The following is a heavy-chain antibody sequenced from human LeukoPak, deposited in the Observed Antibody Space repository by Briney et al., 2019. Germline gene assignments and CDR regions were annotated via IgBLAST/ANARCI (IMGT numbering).Heavy chain of an antibody. V-gene: IGHV4-34*01. CDR1: GGSFSGYY. Sequence: PSETLSLTCSVSGGSFSGYYWSWLPQPPGKGLEWIGEINHSGSTNYNPSLKSRVTISVDTSKNQFSLKLSSVTAADTAVYYCASVVNSSFYIGRDYFDYWGQGTLVTVSS. CDR2: INHSGST. D-gene: IGHD3-22*01. CDR3: ASVVNSSFYIGRDYFDY. J-gene: IGHJ4*02.